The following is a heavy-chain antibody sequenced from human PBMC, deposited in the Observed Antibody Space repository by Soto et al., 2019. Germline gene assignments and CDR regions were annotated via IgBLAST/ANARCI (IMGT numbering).Heavy chain of an antibody. V-gene: IGHV3-30-3*01. CDR3: ARDKRDLRFLEWSYYFDY. D-gene: IGHD3-3*01. CDR1: GFTFSSYA. Sequence: QVQLVESGGGVVQPGRSLRLSCAASGFTFSSYAMHWVRQAPGKGLEWVAVISYDGSNKYYADSVKGRFTISRDNSKNTLYRQLNSLRAEETAVYYCARDKRDLRFLEWSYYFDYWGQGTLVTVSS. CDR2: ISYDGSNK. J-gene: IGHJ4*02.